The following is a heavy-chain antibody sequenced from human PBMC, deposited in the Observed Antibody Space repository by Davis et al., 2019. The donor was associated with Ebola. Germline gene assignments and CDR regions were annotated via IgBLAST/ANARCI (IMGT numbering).Heavy chain of an antibody. D-gene: IGHD1-1*01. V-gene: IGHV1-46*01. J-gene: IGHJ3*02. CDR2: INPSGGST. Sequence: AASVKVSCKASGYTFTSYYMHWVRQAPGQGLEWMGIINPSGGSTSYAQKFQGRVTMTRDTSTSTVYMELSSLRSEDTAVYYCARDGEVLERRVGAFDIWGQGTMVTVSS. CDR3: ARDGEVLERRVGAFDI. CDR1: GYTFTSYY.